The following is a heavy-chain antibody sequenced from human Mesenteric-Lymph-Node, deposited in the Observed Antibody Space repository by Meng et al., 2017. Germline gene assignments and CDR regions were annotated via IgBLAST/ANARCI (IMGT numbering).Heavy chain of an antibody. Sequence: GESLKISCAASGFTFSNAWMSWVRQAPGKGLEWVGRIKSKTDGGTTDYAAPVKGRFTISRDDSKNTLYLQMNSLKTEDTAVYYCTTLTYYDFWSGLELDYWGHGTRVT. V-gene: IGHV3-15*01. CDR3: TTLTYYDFWSGLELDY. CDR1: GFTFSNAW. D-gene: IGHD3-3*01. J-gene: IGHJ4*01. CDR2: IKSKTDGGTT.